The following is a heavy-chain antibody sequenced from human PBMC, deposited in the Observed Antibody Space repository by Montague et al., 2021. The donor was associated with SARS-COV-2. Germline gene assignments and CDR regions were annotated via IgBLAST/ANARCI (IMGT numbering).Heavy chain of an antibody. V-gene: IGHV6-1*01. D-gene: IGHD1-1*01. Sequence: CVISGDSVSSNSAAWNWIRQSPSGGLEWLGRTYYRSKWYTDYAPSVRTRITITPDTSNNQFSLHLNSVTPGDTAVYYCAREGTVPGPRGIYFDDWGQGTLVTVSS. CDR3: AREGTVPGPRGIYFDD. CDR2: TYYRSKWYT. CDR1: GDSVSSNSAA. J-gene: IGHJ4*02.